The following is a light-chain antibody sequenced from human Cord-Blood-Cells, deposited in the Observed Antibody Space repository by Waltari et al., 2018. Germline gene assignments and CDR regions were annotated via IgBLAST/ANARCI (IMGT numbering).Light chain of an antibody. CDR1: QGIRNY. CDR3: LQDYNYPYT. CDR2: AAS. V-gene: IGKV1-6*01. J-gene: IGKJ2*01. Sequence: AIQMNQPLSSLSASVGDRVTNTCRASQGIRNYLVWYQQKPGKAPKLLIYAASSLQSGVPSRFSGSGSGTDFTLTISSLQPEDFATYYCLQDYNYPYTFGQGTKLEIK.